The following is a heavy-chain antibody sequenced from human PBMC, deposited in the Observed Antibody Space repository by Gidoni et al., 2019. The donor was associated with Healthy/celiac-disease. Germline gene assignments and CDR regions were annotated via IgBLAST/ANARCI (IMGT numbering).Heavy chain of an antibody. V-gene: IGHV3-23*01. J-gene: IGHJ4*02. CDR1: GFTFGGSA. CDR3: AKDEGLRYFDWFRIGDY. CDR2: ISGSGGST. Sequence: FQLLESVVGLVQPGGALRLSCAACGFTFGGSARSWVRQAPGKGLEWGSAISGSGGSTYYAESVKGRFTISRDNSKNTLYLQMNSLRAEDTAVYYCAKDEGLRYFDWFRIGDYWGQGTLVTVSS. D-gene: IGHD3-9*01.